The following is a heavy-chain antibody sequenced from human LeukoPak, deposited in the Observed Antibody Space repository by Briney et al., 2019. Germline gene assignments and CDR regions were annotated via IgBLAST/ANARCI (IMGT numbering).Heavy chain of an antibody. CDR2: IRGSGGST. CDR3: AKDWGRIQLWLEWAFDI. CDR1: GFTFSSYA. D-gene: IGHD5-18*01. Sequence: PGGSLRLSCAASGFTFSSYAMSWVRQAPGKGLEWVSAIRGSGGSTYYADSVKDRFTISRDNSKNTLYLQMNSLRAEDTAVYYCAKDWGRIQLWLEWAFDIWGQGTMVTVSS. V-gene: IGHV3-23*01. J-gene: IGHJ3*02.